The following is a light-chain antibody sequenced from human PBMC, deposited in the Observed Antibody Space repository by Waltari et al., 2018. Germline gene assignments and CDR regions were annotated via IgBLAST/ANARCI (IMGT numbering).Light chain of an antibody. J-gene: IGLJ2*01. CDR1: SSDVGAYKY. Sequence: QSALTQPPSASGSPGQSVTISCTGSSSDVGAYKYVSWYQQHPGKAPKLMIYEVSTRPSGVPDRFSGSKSGNTASLTVSGLQAEDEADYYCSSHAGSKNYVVFGGGTKLTVL. V-gene: IGLV2-8*01. CDR2: EVS. CDR3: SSHAGSKNYVV.